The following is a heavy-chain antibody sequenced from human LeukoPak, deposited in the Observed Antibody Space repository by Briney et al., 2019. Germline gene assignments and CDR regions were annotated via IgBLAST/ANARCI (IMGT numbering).Heavy chain of an antibody. Sequence: SETLSLICAVYGGSFSGYYWSWIHQPPGKGLEWIGEINHSGSTNYNPSLKSRVTISVDTSKNQFSLKLSSVTAADTAVYYCARGRRDTARAFDIWGQGTMVTVSS. CDR1: GGSFSGYY. J-gene: IGHJ3*02. CDR2: INHSGST. D-gene: IGHD5-18*01. V-gene: IGHV4-34*01. CDR3: ARGRRDTARAFDI.